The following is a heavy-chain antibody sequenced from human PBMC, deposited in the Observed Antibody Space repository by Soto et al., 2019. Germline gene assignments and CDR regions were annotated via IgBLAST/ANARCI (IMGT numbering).Heavy chain of an antibody. CDR3: ATSKVGYSFGSPFDF. V-gene: IGHV1-69*01. Sequence: QVQLVQSGAEVKKPGSSVKVSCKASGGTFSSFVISWVRQAPGQGPEWMGGIIPSFNRPNYAQKFQGRVTITADESTTTSYMELNSLRSGDTAVYYCATSKVGYSFGSPFDFWGQGTLVTVSS. CDR2: IIPSFNRP. CDR1: GGTFSSFV. J-gene: IGHJ4*02. D-gene: IGHD5-18*01.